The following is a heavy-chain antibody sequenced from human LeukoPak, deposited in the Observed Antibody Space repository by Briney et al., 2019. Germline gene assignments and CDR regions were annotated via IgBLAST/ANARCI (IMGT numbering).Heavy chain of an antibody. V-gene: IGHV4-31*03. CDR1: GGSISSGGYY. CDR3: ARGRRIAAVVDY. J-gene: IGHJ4*02. Sequence: PSQTLSLTCTVSGGSISSGGYYWSWIRQHPGKGLEWIGYIYYSGSTYYNPSLKSRVTISVDTSKNQFSLKLSSVTAADTPVYYCARGRRIAAVVDYWGQGTLVTVSS. CDR2: IYYSGST. D-gene: IGHD6-13*01.